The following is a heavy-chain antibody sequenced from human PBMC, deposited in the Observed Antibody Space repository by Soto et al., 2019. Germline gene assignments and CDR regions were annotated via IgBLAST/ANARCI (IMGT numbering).Heavy chain of an antibody. CDR1: GFSLGRYA. CDR2: ISSSSANI. J-gene: IGHJ3*01. V-gene: IGHV3-48*04. Sequence: PGGSLRLSCAASGFSLGRYAMNWVRQAPGKGLEWVSYISSSSANIKYADSVKGRFTISRDNAKNSLYLQMNSLRAEDTAVYYCAREVDIVVVVAARKDAFDVWGQGTMVTVSS. CDR3: AREVDIVVVVAARKDAFDV. D-gene: IGHD2-15*01.